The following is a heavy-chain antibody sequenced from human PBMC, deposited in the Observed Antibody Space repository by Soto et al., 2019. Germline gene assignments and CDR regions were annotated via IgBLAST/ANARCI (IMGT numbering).Heavy chain of an antibody. V-gene: IGHV1-18*01. CDR3: LLGYCSGGNCNSFDYYYGMDV. CDR1: GYTFVSYG. D-gene: IGHD2-15*01. J-gene: IGHJ6*02. CDR2: ISAHNGNT. Sequence: GASVKVSCKASGYTFVSYGINWVRQAPGQGLEWMGWISAHNGNTNYAQKLQGRVTMTTDTSTTTAYMELRSLRSDDTAVYYCLLGYCSGGNCNSFDYYYGMDVWGQGTTVTVSS.